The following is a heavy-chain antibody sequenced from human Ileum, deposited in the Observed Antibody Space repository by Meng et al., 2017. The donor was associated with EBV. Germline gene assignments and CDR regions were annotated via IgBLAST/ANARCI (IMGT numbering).Heavy chain of an antibody. CDR2: ISAYNGNT. Sequence: QLRLLESGNGLMNPGASLRCSCRPSGYTLTSDGIPWVQQAPGQGLEWMGWISAYNGNTNYAQNLQGRVTMTTDTSTGTAYMEVRSLRSDDTAVYYCARAGNGGSYYFTYWGQGTLVTVSS. J-gene: IGHJ4*02. CDR3: ARAGNGGSYYFTY. D-gene: IGHD1-26*01. CDR1: GYTLTSDG. V-gene: IGHV1-18*01.